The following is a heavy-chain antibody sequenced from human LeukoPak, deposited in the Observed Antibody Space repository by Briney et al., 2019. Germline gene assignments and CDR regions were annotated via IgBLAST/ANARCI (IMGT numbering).Heavy chain of an antibody. V-gene: IGHV4-34*01. D-gene: IGHD3-9*01. CDR2: INHRGST. J-gene: IGHJ4*02. Sequence: SETLSLTCAVYGGSFSGYYWSWIRQPPGKGLEWIGEINHRGSTNYNPSLKSRVTISVDTSKNQFSLKLSSVTAADTAVYYCARGRSTYYDILTGCLFDYWGQGTLVTVSS. CDR3: ARGRSTYYDILTGCLFDY. CDR1: GGSFSGYY.